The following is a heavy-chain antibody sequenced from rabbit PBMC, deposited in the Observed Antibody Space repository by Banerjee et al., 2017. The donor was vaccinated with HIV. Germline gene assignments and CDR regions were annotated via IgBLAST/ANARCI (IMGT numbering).Heavy chain of an antibody. Sequence: QSLEESGGDLVKPGASLTLTCTASGFDLSSSYYMCWVRQAPGKGLEWIACIYGGSSGSTWYASWAKGRFTISKTSSTTVTLQMTSLTAADTATYFCARDRAYSSCWGRDLWGPGTLVTVS. CDR2: IYGGSSGST. V-gene: IGHV1S40*01. J-gene: IGHJ4*01. CDR1: GFDLSSSYY. D-gene: IGHD4-1*01. CDR3: ARDRAYSSCWGRDL.